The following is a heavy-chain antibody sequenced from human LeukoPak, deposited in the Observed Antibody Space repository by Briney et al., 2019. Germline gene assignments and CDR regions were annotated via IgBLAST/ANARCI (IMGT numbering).Heavy chain of an antibody. J-gene: IGHJ4*02. CDR1: GGSISSYY. D-gene: IGHD3-22*01. Sequence: PSETLSLTCTVSGGSISSYYWSWIRQPPGKGLEWIGYIYYSGSTNYNPSLKSRVTISVDTSKNQFSLKLSSVTAADTAVYYCARDYYDSSGGVRVDYWGQGTLVTVSS. CDR3: ARDYYDSSGGVRVDY. V-gene: IGHV4-59*01. CDR2: IYYSGST.